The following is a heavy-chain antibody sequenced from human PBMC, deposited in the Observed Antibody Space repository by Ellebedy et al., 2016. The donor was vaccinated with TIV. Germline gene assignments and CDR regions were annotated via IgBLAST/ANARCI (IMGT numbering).Heavy chain of an antibody. D-gene: IGHD1-14*01. CDR1: GFTFSIHS. Sequence: GESLKISXVASGFTFSIHSMNWVRQAPGKGLEWISYISGSGETIYYADSLEGRFTISRDNTKNSLYLQMNRLRDDDTGVYYCARDVVVPAGRIPFDIWGQGTKLTVSS. J-gene: IGHJ3*02. CDR2: ISGSGETI. V-gene: IGHV3-48*02. CDR3: ARDVVVPAGRIPFDI.